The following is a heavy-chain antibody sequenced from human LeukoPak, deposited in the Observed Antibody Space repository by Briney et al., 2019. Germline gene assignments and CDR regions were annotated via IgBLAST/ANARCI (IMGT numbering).Heavy chain of an antibody. Sequence: SETLSLTCTVSGGSISSYYWSWIRQPPGKGLERIGYIYYSGSTNYNPSLKSRVTISVDTSKNQFSLKLSSVTAADTAVYYCARVPYYYGSGSYKPYYMDVWGKGTTVTISS. CDR1: GGSISSYY. V-gene: IGHV4-59*01. D-gene: IGHD3-10*01. CDR3: ARVPYYYGSGSYKPYYMDV. J-gene: IGHJ6*03. CDR2: IYYSGST.